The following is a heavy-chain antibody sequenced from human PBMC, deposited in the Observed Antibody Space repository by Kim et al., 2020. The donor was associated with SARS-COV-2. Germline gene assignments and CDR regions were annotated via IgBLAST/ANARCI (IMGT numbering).Heavy chain of an antibody. D-gene: IGHD2-21*01. CDR3: ARASPGDPSVCGGDCYSSAVTAFWYFDL. CDR2: IKEDGSEK. V-gene: IGHV3-7*01. Sequence: GGSLRLSCAASGFTFSSYGMSWVRQAPGKGLEWVANIKEDGSEKYSVDSVKGRLTISRDNAKNSLYLQLNSLRAEDTAVYYCARASPGDPSVCGGDCYSSAVTAFWYFDLWRRGSLGTVSS. CDR1: GFTFSSYG. J-gene: IGHJ2*01.